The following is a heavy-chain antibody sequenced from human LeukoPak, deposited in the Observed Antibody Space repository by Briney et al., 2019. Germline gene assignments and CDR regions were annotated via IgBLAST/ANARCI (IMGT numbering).Heavy chain of an antibody. CDR1: GFTFSSSA. V-gene: IGHV3-23*01. CDR3: ARDLDVVPTASDY. Sequence: GSLRLSCAASGFTFSSSAMSWVRQAPGKGLEWVSAISNNGGYTYYADSVKGRFTISRDNAKNTLYLQMNSLRAEDTAVYYCARDLDVVPTASDYWGQGTLVTVSS. CDR2: ISNNGGYT. J-gene: IGHJ4*02. D-gene: IGHD2-2*01.